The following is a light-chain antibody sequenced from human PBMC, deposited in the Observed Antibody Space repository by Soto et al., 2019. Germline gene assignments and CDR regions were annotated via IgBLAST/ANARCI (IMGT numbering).Light chain of an antibody. V-gene: IGKV3-15*01. CDR3: QQDNCWPRT. CDR2: TTS. J-gene: IGKJ1*01. CDR1: QTVGSN. Sequence: EIVLTLSTTTLSVSPGERITISCRASQTVGSNLAWYQQKPGQAPRLLIYTTSSRATGVPAKFSGSGSGTEFTLTIDSLQSEDFVLYYCQQDNCWPRTFGQGTKV.